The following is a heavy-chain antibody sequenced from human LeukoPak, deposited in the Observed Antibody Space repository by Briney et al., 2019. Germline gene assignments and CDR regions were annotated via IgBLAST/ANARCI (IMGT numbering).Heavy chain of an antibody. CDR2: IYYSGST. Sequence: SETLSLTCTVSGGSISSYYWSWIRQPPGKGLEWIGYIYYSGSTNYNPSLKSRVTISVDTSKNQFSLKLSSVTAADTAVYYCARVDYVLGSYRYPNWFDPWGQGTLVTVSS. CDR1: GGSISSYY. CDR3: ARVDYVLGSYRYPNWFDP. V-gene: IGHV4-59*01. J-gene: IGHJ5*02. D-gene: IGHD3-16*02.